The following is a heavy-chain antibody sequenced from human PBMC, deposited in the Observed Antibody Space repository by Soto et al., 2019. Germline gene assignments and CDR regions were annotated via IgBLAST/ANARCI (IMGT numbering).Heavy chain of an antibody. Sequence: SVKVSCKASGGTFSSYAISWVRQAPGQGLEWMGGIIPIFGTANYAQKFQGRVTITADKSTSTAYMELSSLRSEDTTVYYCAMGVVVVVPAAIPIFDYWGQGTLVTVSS. J-gene: IGHJ4*02. CDR3: AMGVVVVVPAAIPIFDY. CDR1: GGTFSSYA. D-gene: IGHD2-2*01. V-gene: IGHV1-69*06. CDR2: IIPIFGTA.